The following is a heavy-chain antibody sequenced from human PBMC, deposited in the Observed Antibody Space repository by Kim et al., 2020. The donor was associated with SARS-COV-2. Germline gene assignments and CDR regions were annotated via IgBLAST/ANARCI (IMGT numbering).Heavy chain of an antibody. CDR2: IDPSDSYT. CDR3: ARLPIASNHLNDAFDI. J-gene: IGHJ3*02. V-gene: IGHV5-10-1*01. Sequence: GESLKISCKGSGYSFTSYWISWVRQMPGKGLEWMGRIDPSDSYTNYSPSFQGHVTISADKSISTAYLQWSSLKASDTAMYYCARLPIASNHLNDAFDIWGQGTMVTVSS. D-gene: IGHD6-13*01. CDR1: GYSFTSYW.